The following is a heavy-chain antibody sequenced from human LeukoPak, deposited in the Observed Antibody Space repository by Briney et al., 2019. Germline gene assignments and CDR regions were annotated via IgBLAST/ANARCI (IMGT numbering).Heavy chain of an antibody. Sequence: SETLSLTCAVYGGSFRGYYWSWSRQPPGKGLEWIGEINHSGSTNYNPSLKSRVTISLDTSMKKFSLKLNSVTAADTAVYYCASPVRCSTTCHLDYWGQGTLVTVSS. V-gene: IGHV4-34*01. CDR1: GGSFRGYY. D-gene: IGHD2-2*01. CDR3: ASPVRCSTTCHLDY. J-gene: IGHJ4*02. CDR2: INHSGST.